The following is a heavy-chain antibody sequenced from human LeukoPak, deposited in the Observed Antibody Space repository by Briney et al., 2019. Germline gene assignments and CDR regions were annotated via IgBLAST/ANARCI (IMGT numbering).Heavy chain of an antibody. CDR1: EFTFSLYA. D-gene: IGHD2-2*01. J-gene: IGHJ4*02. V-gene: IGHV3-21*05. Sequence: PGGSLRLSCAASEFTFSLYAMNWVRQAPGKGLEWVSYVNDVSGDIHYADSVKGRFTISRDNAKNTLYLQMNSLRAEDTAVYYCARDTYQPGRIDCWGQGTLVIVSS. CDR2: VNDVSGDI. CDR3: ARDTYQPGRIDC.